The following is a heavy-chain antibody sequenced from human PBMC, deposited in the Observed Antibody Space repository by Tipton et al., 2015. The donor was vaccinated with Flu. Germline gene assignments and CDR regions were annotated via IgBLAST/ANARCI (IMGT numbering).Heavy chain of an antibody. CDR1: GLSFSSAW. CDR2: IKQDGSEK. D-gene: IGHD3-3*01. V-gene: IGHV3-7*01. Sequence: SLRLSCAASGLSFSSAWMSWVRQAPGKGLEWVATIKQDGSEKFYVDSVKGRFTIARDNARNSVYLQMKSLRAEDTAVYYCARDPFLGTGDAFDIWGQGSVVIVSS. CDR3: ARDPFLGTGDAFDI. J-gene: IGHJ3*02.